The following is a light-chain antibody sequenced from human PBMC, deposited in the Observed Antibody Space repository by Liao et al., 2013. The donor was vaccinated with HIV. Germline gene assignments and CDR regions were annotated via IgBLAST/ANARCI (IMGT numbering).Light chain of an antibody. CDR1: KLGDKY. Sequence: SNELTQPPSVSVSPGQTASITCSGDKLGDKYACWYQQKPGQSPVLVIYQDSKRPSGIPERFSGSNSGNTATLTISGTQAMDEADYYCQAWDSSTGNVFGTSDRGPPS. V-gene: IGLV3-1*01. CDR3: QAWDSSTGNV. J-gene: IGLJ1*01. CDR2: QDS.